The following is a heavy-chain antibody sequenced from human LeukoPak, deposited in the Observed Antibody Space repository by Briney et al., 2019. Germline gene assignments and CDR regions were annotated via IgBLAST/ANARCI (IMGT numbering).Heavy chain of an antibody. CDR2: INSKGDTT. J-gene: IGHJ4*02. D-gene: IGHD3/OR15-3a*01. CDR3: AREERGLAIDY. V-gene: IGHV3-64*01. Sequence: GGSLRLSCAASGFTFRNHAMHWVRQAPGKGLEYVSAINSKGDTTYYGNSVKGRFTISRDNSKSTLYLQMGSLKPADTAVYYCAREERGLAIDYWGQGALVTVSS. CDR1: GFTFRNHA.